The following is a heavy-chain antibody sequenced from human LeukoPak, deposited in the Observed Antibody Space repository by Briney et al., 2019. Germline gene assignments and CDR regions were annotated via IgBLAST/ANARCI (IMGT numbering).Heavy chain of an antibody. CDR1: GGSISSYY. CDR3: ARTRSPVYDYVWGSYRPGVFDY. D-gene: IGHD3-16*02. V-gene: IGHV4-59*08. Sequence: PSETLSLTCTVSGGSISSYYWSWIRQPPGKGLEWIGYIYYSGSTNYNPSLKSRVTISVDTSKDQFSLKLSSVTAADTAVYYCARTRSPVYDYVWGSYRPGVFDYWGQGTLVTVSS. J-gene: IGHJ4*02. CDR2: IYYSGST.